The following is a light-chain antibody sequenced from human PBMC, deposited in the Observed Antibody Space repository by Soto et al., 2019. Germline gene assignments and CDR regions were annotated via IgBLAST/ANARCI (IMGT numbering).Light chain of an antibody. CDR2: DVS. J-gene: IGLJ2*01. Sequence: QAVVTQPASVSGSPGQSITLSCTGTSSDIGGYNYVSWYQHHPGKAPQLLIFDVSNRPSGVSNRFSGSKSGNTASLTISGLQAEDEADYYCSSYTTSTTLVVFGGGTKLTVL. V-gene: IGLV2-14*03. CDR3: SSYTTSTTLVV. CDR1: SSDIGGYNY.